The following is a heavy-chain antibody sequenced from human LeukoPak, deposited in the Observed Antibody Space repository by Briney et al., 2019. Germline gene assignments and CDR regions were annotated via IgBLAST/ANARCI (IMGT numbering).Heavy chain of an antibody. D-gene: IGHD3-16*02. CDR3: ARDLGDYVWGSYPDY. CDR1: GYTFTSYD. J-gene: IGHJ4*02. Sequence: ASVKVSCKASGYTFTSYDINWVRQATGQGLEWMGWMNPNSGNTGYAQKFQGRVTMTRNTSISTAYMELSSLRSDDTAVYYCARDLGDYVWGSYPDYWGQGTLVTVSS. V-gene: IGHV1-8*01. CDR2: MNPNSGNT.